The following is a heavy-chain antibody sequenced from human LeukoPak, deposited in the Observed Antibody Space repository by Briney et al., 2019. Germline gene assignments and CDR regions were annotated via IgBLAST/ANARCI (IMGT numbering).Heavy chain of an antibody. J-gene: IGHJ4*02. CDR3: AKDILAPGLFFDY. CDR2: ISLDGTV. CDR1: GFTFSDYY. D-gene: IGHD3-3*02. Sequence: GGSLRLSCAASGFTFSDYYMGWIRQAPGKGLEWVSYISLDGTVYYADSVKGRFTISRDSARNSLYLQMNSLGAEDTAVYYCAKDILAPGLFFDYWGQGTLVTVSS. V-gene: IGHV3-11*04.